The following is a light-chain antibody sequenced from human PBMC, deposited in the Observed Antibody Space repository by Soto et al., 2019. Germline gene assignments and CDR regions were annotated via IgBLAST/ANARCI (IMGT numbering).Light chain of an antibody. CDR3: TSYTSSSTNYV. Sequence: QSALIQPASVSGSPGQSITISCTGTSSDIGGYNYVSWYQQHPGKAPKLMIYEVSNRPSGVSNRFSGSKSGNTASLTISGLQAEDEADYYCTSYTSSSTNYVFGTGTKLTVL. V-gene: IGLV2-14*01. J-gene: IGLJ1*01. CDR1: SSDIGGYNY. CDR2: EVS.